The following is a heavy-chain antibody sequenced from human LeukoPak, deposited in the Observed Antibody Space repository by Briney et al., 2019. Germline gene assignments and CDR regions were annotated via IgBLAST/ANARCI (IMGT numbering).Heavy chain of an antibody. CDR2: INPGGNEI. Sequence: PGGSLRLSCTFSGLTFRSYWMNWVRQAPGKGLEWVANINPGGNEIRSVDSVKGRSFISRDNAKNSLDLQMSSLRVEDTAVYYCMCWGTDNHWGQGILVTVSS. D-gene: IGHD7-27*01. J-gene: IGHJ4*02. CDR1: GLTFRSYW. CDR3: MCWGTDNH. V-gene: IGHV3-7*01.